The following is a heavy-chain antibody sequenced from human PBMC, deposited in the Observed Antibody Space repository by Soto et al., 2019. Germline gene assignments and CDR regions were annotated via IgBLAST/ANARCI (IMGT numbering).Heavy chain of an antibody. CDR1: GYTFTSYG. V-gene: IGHV1-18*04. Sequence: GASVKASCKASGYTFTSYGISWVRQAPGQGLEWMGWISAYNGNTNYAQKLQGRVTMTTDTSTSTAYMELRSLRSDDTAVYYCARGSSSWYDYYYYGMDVWGQGTTVTVSS. CDR3: ARGSSSWYDYYYYGMDV. D-gene: IGHD6-13*01. CDR2: ISAYNGNT. J-gene: IGHJ6*02.